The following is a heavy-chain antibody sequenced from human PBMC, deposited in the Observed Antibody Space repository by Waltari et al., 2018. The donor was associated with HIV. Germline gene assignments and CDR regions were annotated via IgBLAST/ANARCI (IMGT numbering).Heavy chain of an antibody. D-gene: IGHD1-26*01. CDR1: GYTPTELS. J-gene: IGHJ6*02. Sequence: QVQLIQSGADVKKPGASVKVSCKVFGYTPTELSMPSVRQAPGKGLEWMGGFDPEDDETIYAQKFQGRVTMTEDTSTDSAYMELSSLTSEDTAVYYCATGGGTTSIQLYDLDVWGQGTTVTVSS. CDR3: ATGGGTTSIQLYDLDV. CDR2: FDPEDDET. V-gene: IGHV1-24*01.